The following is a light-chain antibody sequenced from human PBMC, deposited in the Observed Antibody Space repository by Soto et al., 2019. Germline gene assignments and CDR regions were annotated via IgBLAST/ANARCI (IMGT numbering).Light chain of an antibody. CDR2: LGS. J-gene: IGKJ1*01. CDR1: QSLLHSNGYNY. V-gene: IGKV2-28*01. Sequence: DIVMTQSPLSLPVTPGEPASISCRSSQSLLHSNGYNYLDWYLQKPGQSPQPLIYLGSNRSSGVPDRFSGSGSGTDFTLKVSRVEAEDVGVYYCMQTLKTWTFGQGTKVDIK. CDR3: MQTLKTWT.